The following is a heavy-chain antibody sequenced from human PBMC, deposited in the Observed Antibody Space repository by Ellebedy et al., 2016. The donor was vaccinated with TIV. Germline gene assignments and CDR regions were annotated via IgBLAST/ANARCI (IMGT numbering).Heavy chain of an antibody. CDR2: ISGSGGST. CDR3: ARIMSSRLRFLEWLRHYFDY. J-gene: IGHJ4*02. Sequence: GESLKISCAASGFTCSSHGVHWVRQAPGKGLEWVSAISGSGGSTYYADSVKGRFTISRDNSKNTLYLQMNSLRAEDTAVYYCARIMSSRLRFLEWLRHYFDYWGQGTLVTVSS. D-gene: IGHD3-3*01. V-gene: IGHV3-23*01. CDR1: GFTCSSHG.